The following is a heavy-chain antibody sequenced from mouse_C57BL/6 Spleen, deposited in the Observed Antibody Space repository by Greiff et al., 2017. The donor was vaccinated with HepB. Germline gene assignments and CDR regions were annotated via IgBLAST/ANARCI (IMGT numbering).Heavy chain of an antibody. CDR1: GFTFSDYG. CDR2: ISSGSSTI. V-gene: IGHV5-17*01. CDR3: ARRYKGYFDV. J-gene: IGHJ1*03. D-gene: IGHD1-1*01. Sequence: EVMLVESGGGLVKPGGSLKLSCAASGFTFSDYGMHWVRQAPEKGLEWVAYISSGSSTIYYADTVKGRFTISSDNAKNTLFLQMTSLRSEDTAMYYCARRYKGYFDVWGTGTTVTVSS.